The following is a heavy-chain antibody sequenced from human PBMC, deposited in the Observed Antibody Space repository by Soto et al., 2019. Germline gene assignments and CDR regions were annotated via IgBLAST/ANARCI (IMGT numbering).Heavy chain of an antibody. CDR1: GFTFSRYV. CDR3: AKGLINGRWYAAD. D-gene: IGHD6-13*01. CDR2: ISDSGAGT. Sequence: VHLLESGGGLVQPGESLRLSCGASGFTFSRYVMSWVRQAPGKGLEWVSCISDSGAGTHYADSVKGRFTISRDNSKNTMYLQMNNLRAEDTGVYYCAKGLINGRWYAADWGQGTLVTVSS. J-gene: IGHJ4*02. V-gene: IGHV3-23*01.